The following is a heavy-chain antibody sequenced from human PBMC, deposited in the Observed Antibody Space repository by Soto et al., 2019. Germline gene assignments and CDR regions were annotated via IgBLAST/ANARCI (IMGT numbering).Heavy chain of an antibody. J-gene: IGHJ4*02. Sequence: GGSLRLSCVASGFTFSSYWMHWVRRTPGQGLVWISHTDIDGSFTTYADSVKGRFTISRDNAKNTLFPQMNSLRPEDTAMYYCGKAVDISVRGVPPSDCWGQGTLVTVSS. V-gene: IGHV3-74*01. CDR2: TDIDGSFT. CDR3: GKAVDISVRGVPPSDC. D-gene: IGHD3-10*02. CDR1: GFTFSSYW.